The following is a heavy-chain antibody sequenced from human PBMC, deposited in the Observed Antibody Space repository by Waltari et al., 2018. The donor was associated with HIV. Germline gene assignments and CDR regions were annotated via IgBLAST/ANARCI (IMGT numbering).Heavy chain of an antibody. D-gene: IGHD3-10*01. Sequence: QVQLVQSGAEVKKPGASVKVSCKASGYTFTSYAMHWVRPAPGQRLEWMGWINAGNGNTKYSQKFQGRVTITRDTSASTAYMELSSLRSEDTAVYYCARDRGSGLFDPWGQGTLVTVSS. V-gene: IGHV1-3*01. CDR1: GYTFTSYA. J-gene: IGHJ5*02. CDR2: INAGNGNT. CDR3: ARDRGSGLFDP.